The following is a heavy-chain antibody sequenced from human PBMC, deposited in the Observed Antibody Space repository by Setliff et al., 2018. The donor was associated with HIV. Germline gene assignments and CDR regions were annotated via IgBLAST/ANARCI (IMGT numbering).Heavy chain of an antibody. Sequence: SETLSLTCSVTGASTSDNIYYWGWIRHSPGKGLEWIASAQYRVDIFYNPSLKSRVTMSVDTSGSRFSLKLTSVTAADTAVYYCARPSFGIGGGANFDSWGRGTLVTVSS. J-gene: IGHJ4*02. CDR3: ARPSFGIGGGANFDS. CDR2: AQYRVDI. CDR1: GASTSDNIYY. V-gene: IGHV4-39*02. D-gene: IGHD3-3*01.